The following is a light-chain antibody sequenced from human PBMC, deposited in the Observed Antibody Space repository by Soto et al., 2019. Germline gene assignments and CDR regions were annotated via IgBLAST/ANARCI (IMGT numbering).Light chain of an antibody. CDR2: NNN. Sequence: QSVLTQPPSASGTPGQRVTISCSGGSSNIGTNAVNWYQQLPGTAPKLLIYNNNQRPSGVPDRFSGSKSGTSASLAISGLQADDEADYYSQPYAHSPSVHYVSGTGTK. V-gene: IGLV1-44*01. J-gene: IGLJ1*01. CDR1: SSNIGTNA. CDR3: QPYAHSPSVHYV.